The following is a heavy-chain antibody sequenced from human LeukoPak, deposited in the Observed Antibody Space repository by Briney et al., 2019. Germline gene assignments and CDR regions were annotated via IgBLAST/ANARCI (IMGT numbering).Heavy chain of an antibody. CDR2: INHSGST. Sequence: SETLSLTCAVYGGSFSGYYWSWIRQPPGKGLEWIGEINHSGSTNYNPSLKSRVTISVDTSKNQISLKLSSVTAADTAVYYCARGRRGYGSGSYYKSYNWFDPWGQGTLVTVSS. V-gene: IGHV4-34*01. CDR3: ARGRRGYGSGSYYKSYNWFDP. D-gene: IGHD3-10*01. CDR1: GGSFSGYY. J-gene: IGHJ5*02.